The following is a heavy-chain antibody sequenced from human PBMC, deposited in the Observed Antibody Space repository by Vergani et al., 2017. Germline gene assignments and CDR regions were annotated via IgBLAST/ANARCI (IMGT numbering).Heavy chain of an antibody. CDR3: ARVRGIAAAETNAEYFQH. Sequence: EVQLVESGGGLVKPGGSLRLSCAASGFTFSSYSMNWVRQAPGKGLEWVSSISSSSSYIYYGDSVKGRFTISRDNSKNTLYLQMNSLRSEDTAVYYCARVRGIAAAETNAEYFQHWGQGTLVTVSS. J-gene: IGHJ1*01. D-gene: IGHD6-13*01. CDR2: ISSSSSYI. V-gene: IGHV3-21*03. CDR1: GFTFSSYS.